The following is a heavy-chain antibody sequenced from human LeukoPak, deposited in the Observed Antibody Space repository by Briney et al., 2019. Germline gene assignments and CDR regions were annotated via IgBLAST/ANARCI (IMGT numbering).Heavy chain of an antibody. D-gene: IGHD6-13*01. CDR3: ARDAGRAKDY. V-gene: IGHV3-20*04. J-gene: IGHJ4*02. CDR1: GFIFDDFG. CDR2: INWNGGST. Sequence: GGSLRLSCAASGFIFDDFGMSWVRQAPGKGLEWVSGINWNGGSTSYADSVKGRFTISRDNAKNSLYLQMNSLRAEDTAFYYCARDAGRAKDYWGQGTLVTVSS.